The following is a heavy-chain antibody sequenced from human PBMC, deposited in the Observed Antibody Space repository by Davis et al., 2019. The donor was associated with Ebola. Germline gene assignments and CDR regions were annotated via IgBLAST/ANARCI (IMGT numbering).Heavy chain of an antibody. Sequence: SETLSPTCAVYGGSFSGYYWSWIRQPPGKGLEWIGEINHSESTNYNPSLKSRVTISVDTSKNQFSLKLSSVTAADTAVYYCARVDWLYYGMDVWGQGTTVTVSS. J-gene: IGHJ6*02. CDR1: GGSFSGYY. CDR2: INHSEST. CDR3: ARVDWLYYGMDV. D-gene: IGHD3-9*01. V-gene: IGHV4-34*01.